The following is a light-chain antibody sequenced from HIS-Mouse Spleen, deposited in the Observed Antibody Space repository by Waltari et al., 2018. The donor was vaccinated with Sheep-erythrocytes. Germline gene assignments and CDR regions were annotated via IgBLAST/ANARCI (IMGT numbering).Light chain of an antibody. Sequence: QSALTQPRSVSGSPGQSVTISCTGTSSDDGGYNYVSWYQQHPGKAPKLMIYDVSKRRSGVHDRCSGSKSGNPASLTISGLQAEDEADYYSCSYAGSYNHVFATGTKVTVL. CDR1: SSDDGGYNY. J-gene: IGLJ1*01. V-gene: IGLV2-11*01. CDR2: DVS. CDR3: CSYAGSYNHV.